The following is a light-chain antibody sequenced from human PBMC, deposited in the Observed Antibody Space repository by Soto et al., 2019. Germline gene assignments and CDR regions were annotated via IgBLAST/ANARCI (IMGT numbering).Light chain of an antibody. CDR1: QSIMSW. V-gene: IGKV1-5*03. Sequence: DIQMTQSPSTLSASVGDRVTITCRASQSIMSWLAWYQQKPGKAPKLLIYKASDLDVGVPSRFAGSGSGTEFTLTISSLQPEDFATYFCLQVYNYPRTFGQGTKVDIK. CDR2: KAS. CDR3: LQVYNYPRT. J-gene: IGKJ1*01.